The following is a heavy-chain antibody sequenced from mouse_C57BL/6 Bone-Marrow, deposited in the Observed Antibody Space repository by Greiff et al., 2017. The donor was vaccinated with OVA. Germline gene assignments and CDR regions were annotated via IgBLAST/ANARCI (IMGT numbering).Heavy chain of an antibody. CDR2: LRSKSSNYAT. CDR3: VRDGYYWYFDV. CDR1: GFTFNTYA. J-gene: IGHJ1*03. V-gene: IGHV10-3*01. Sequence: EADGGLVQPKGSLKLSCAASGFTFNTYAMHWVRQAPGKGLEWVARLRSKSSNYATYYADSVKDRFTISRDDSQSMLYLQMNNLKTEDTAMYYCVRDGYYWYFDVWGTGTTVTVSS. D-gene: IGHD2-2*01.